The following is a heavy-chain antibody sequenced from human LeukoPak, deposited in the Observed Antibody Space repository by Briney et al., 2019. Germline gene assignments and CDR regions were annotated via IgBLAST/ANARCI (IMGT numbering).Heavy chain of an antibody. CDR2: IKQDGSEK. J-gene: IGHJ4*02. CDR1: GFTFSSYW. Sequence: PGGPLRLSCAASGFTFSSYWMSWVRQAPGKGLERVANIKQDGSEKYYVDSVKGRFTISRDNAKNSLYLQMNSLRAEDTAVYYCARDQSKWLQSPVGYWGQGTLVTVSS. V-gene: IGHV3-7*01. D-gene: IGHD5-24*01. CDR3: ARDQSKWLQSPVGY.